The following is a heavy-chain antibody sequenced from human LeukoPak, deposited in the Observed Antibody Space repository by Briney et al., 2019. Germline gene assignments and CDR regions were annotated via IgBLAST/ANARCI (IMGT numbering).Heavy chain of an antibody. CDR3: ARQGGSYYYYGMDV. Sequence: SESLSLTCTVSGGSISSYYWGWIRQPPGKGLEWIGYIYYSGSTNYNPSLKSRVTISVDTSKNQFSLKLSSVTAADTAVYYCARQGGSYYYYGMDVWGQGTTVTVSS. CDR1: GGSISSYY. J-gene: IGHJ6*02. V-gene: IGHV4-59*08. CDR2: IYYSGST. D-gene: IGHD1-26*01.